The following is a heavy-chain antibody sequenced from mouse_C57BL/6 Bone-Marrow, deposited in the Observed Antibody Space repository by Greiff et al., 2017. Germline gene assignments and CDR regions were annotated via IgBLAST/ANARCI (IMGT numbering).Heavy chain of an antibody. CDR3: AKNWGYGSSYGYAMDY. Sequence: VQGVESGPGLVQPSQSLSITCTVSGFSLTSYGVHWVRQSPGKGLEWLGVIWRGGSTDYNAAFMSRLSITKDNSKRQVFFKMNSLQADDTAIYYCAKNWGYGSSYGYAMDYWGQGTSVTVSS. CDR2: IWRGGST. J-gene: IGHJ4*01. CDR1: GFSLTSYG. V-gene: IGHV2-5*01. D-gene: IGHD1-1*01.